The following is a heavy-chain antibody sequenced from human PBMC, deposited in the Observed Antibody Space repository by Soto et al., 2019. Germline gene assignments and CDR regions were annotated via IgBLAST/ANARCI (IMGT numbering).Heavy chain of an antibody. CDR2: ISVSGGST. CDR3: AKPRNSGYDYTGYFDY. D-gene: IGHD5-12*01. V-gene: IGHV3-23*01. Sequence: EVQLLESGGDLVQPGGSLRLSCAASGFTFSSYAMNWVRQAPGKGLEWVSAISVSGGSTYYADSVKGRFTISRDNSKNTMYLQMNSLRAEDTAVYYCAKPRNSGYDYTGYFDYWGQGTLVTVSS. CDR1: GFTFSSYA. J-gene: IGHJ4*02.